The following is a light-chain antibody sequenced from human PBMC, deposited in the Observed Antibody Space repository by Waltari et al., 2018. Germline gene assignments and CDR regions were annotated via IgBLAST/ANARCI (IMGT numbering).Light chain of an antibody. V-gene: IGKV1-39*01. CDR2: DVS. CDR1: QNIGNN. Sequence: DIQVTQSPSSLSASVGERVSITCRASQNIGNNLNWYQQQPGRAPKLLIYDVSSLNSGVPSRFRGSSSGTEFTLTISSLQPEDFATYYCQQSFTIPVAFGGGTKVDI. J-gene: IGKJ4*01. CDR3: QQSFTIPVA.